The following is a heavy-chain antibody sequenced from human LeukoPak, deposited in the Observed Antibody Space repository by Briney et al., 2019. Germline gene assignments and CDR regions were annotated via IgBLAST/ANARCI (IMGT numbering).Heavy chain of an antibody. J-gene: IGHJ6*02. CDR1: GGSFSGYY. D-gene: IGHD3-3*01. V-gene: IGHV4-34*01. CDR3: ARYDVQDYYYGMDV. CDR2: INHSGST. Sequence: SETLSLTCAVYGGSFSGYYWSWIRQPPGKGLEWIGEINHSGSTNYNPSLKSRVTISVDTSKNQFFLKLSSVTAADTAVYYCARYDVQDYYYGMDVWGQGTTVTVSS.